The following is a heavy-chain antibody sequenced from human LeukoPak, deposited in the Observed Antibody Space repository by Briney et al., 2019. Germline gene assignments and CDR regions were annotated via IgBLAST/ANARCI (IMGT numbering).Heavy chain of an antibody. Sequence: SETLSLTCAVSGGSISSSHWCSWVRQPPGKGLEWIGEIYHSGTTNYNPSLKSRVTILVDKSKNQFSLKLRSVTAADTAVYYCARSPSGSSSRWFDSWGQGTLVTVSS. J-gene: IGHJ5*01. D-gene: IGHD1-26*01. CDR1: GGSISSSHW. CDR2: IYHSGTT. V-gene: IGHV4-4*02. CDR3: ARSPSGSSSRWFDS.